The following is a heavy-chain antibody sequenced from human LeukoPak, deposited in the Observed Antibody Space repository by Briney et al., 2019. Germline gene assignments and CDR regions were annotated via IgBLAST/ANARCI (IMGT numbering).Heavy chain of an antibody. J-gene: IGHJ4*02. D-gene: IGHD1-26*01. V-gene: IGHV1-18*01. Sequence: ASVKVSCKASGYTFTSYGISWVRQAPGQGLEWMGWISAYNGNTNYAQKLQGRVTMATDTSTSTAYMELRSLRSDDTAVYYCAREVGGSYTGDFDYWGQGTLVTVSS. CDR3: AREVGGSYTGDFDY. CDR2: ISAYNGNT. CDR1: GYTFTSYG.